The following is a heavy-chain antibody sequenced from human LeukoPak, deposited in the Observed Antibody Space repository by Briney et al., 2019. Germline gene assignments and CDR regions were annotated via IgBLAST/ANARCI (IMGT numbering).Heavy chain of an antibody. CDR1: GGSISSYY. J-gene: IGHJ4*02. CDR2: IYYSGST. D-gene: IGHD4-23*01. Sequence: SETLSLTCIVSGGSISSYYWGWIRQPPGKGLEWIGYIYYSGSTNYNPSFKSRVTISVDTSKNHFSLKLSSVTAADTAVYYCARRNGGNFDYWGQGTLVTVSS. V-gene: IGHV4-59*08. CDR3: ARRNGGNFDY.